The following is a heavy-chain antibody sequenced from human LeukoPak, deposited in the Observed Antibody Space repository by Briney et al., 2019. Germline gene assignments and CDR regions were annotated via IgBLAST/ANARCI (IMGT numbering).Heavy chain of an antibody. CDR3: ARSRDGYNDY. CDR2: IYYSGST. D-gene: IGHD5-24*01. CDR1: GGSISSYY. Sequence: SETLSLTCTVSGGSISSYYWSWIRQPPGKGLEWIGYIYYSGSTNYNPSLKSRVTISVDTSKSQFSLKLSSVTAADTAVYYCARSRDGYNDYWGQGTLVTVSS. J-gene: IGHJ4*02. V-gene: IGHV4-59*01.